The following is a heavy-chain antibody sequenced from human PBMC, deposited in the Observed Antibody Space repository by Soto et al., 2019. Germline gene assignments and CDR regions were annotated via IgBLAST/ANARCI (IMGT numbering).Heavy chain of an antibody. CDR2: INPNSGGT. D-gene: IGHD1-26*01. V-gene: IGHV1-2*02. Sequence: QVQLVQSGAEVKQPGASVKASCKASGYTFTAYNMHWVRQAPGQGLEWMGWINPNSGGTNYAQKFQGRVTMTRDTSISTAYMELSRLRSDDTAVYYCAKGMLSGSYVRERPPLEYWGQGTLVTVSS. J-gene: IGHJ4*02. CDR3: AKGMLSGSYVRERPPLEY. CDR1: GYTFTAYN.